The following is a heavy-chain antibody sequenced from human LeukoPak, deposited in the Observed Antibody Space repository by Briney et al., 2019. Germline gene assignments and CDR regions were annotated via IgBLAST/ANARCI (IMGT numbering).Heavy chain of an antibody. Sequence: GGSLRLSCAASGFTFDDYTMHWVRQAPGKGLEWVSLISWDGGSTYYADSVKGRFTISRDNSKNSLYLQMNSLRTEDTALYYCAKDHSAGIAAAGYFDYWGQGTLVTVSS. CDR2: ISWDGGST. CDR3: AKDHSAGIAAAGYFDY. D-gene: IGHD6-13*01. CDR1: GFTFDDYT. V-gene: IGHV3-43*01. J-gene: IGHJ4*02.